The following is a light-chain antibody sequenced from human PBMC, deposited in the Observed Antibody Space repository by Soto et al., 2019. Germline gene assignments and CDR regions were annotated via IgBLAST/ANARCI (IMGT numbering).Light chain of an antibody. CDR2: DAS. CDR3: QQYGSSPYT. V-gene: IGKV3D-20*01. Sequence: EIVLTQSPATLSLSPGERATLSCGASQSVSSSYLAWYQQKPSLPPRLLIYDASSSATGIPDRFSGSGSGTDSTLTISRLEPEDFAVYYWQQYGSSPYTFGQGTKLEIK. CDR1: QSVSSSY. J-gene: IGKJ2*01.